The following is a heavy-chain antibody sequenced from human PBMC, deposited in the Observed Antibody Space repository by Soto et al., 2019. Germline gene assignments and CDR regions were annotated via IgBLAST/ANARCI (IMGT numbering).Heavy chain of an antibody. V-gene: IGHV1-18*04. CDR2: ISAYNGNT. J-gene: IGHJ6*02. CDR1: GYTFTSYG. D-gene: IGHD2-8*01. CDR3: ARGAPDCTNGVSYTVPYYGMDV. Sequence: QVQLVQSGAEVKKPGASVKVSCKASGYTFTSYGISWVRQAPGQGLEWMGWISAYNGNTNYAQKLQGRVTMTTDTSTSTAYMELRSLRSDDTAVYYCARGAPDCTNGVSYTVPYYGMDVWGQGTTVTVSS.